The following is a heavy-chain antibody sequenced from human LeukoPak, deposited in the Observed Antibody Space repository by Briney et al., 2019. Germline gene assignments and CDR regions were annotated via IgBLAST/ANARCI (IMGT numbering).Heavy chain of an antibody. V-gene: IGHV4-34*01. CDR1: GGSFSGYY. J-gene: IGHJ4*02. CDR3: ARLYSSSWIDY. D-gene: IGHD6-13*01. Sequence: SETLSLTCAVYGGSFSGYYWSWIRQPPGKGLEWIGEINHSGSTNYNPSLKSRVTISVDTSKNQFSLKLSSVTAADTAVYYCARLYSSSWIDYWGQGTLVTVSS. CDR2: INHSGST.